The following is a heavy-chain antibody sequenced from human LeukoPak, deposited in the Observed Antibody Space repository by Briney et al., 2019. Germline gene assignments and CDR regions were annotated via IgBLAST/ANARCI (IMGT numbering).Heavy chain of an antibody. J-gene: IGHJ1*01. CDR1: GFTFSGSA. D-gene: IGHD3-22*01. CDR3: TRHHYYDSSGYYSEHFQH. CDR2: IRSKANSYAT. V-gene: IGHV3-73*01. Sequence: QPGGSLRLSCAASGFTFSGSAMHWVRQASGKGLEWVGRIRSKANSYATAYAASVKGRFTISRDDSKNTAYLQMNSLKTEDTAVYYCTRHHYYDSSGYYSEHFQHWGQGTLVTVSS.